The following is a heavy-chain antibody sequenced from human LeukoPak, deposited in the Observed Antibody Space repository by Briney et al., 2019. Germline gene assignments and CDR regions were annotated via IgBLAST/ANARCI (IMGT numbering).Heavy chain of an antibody. CDR1: GGTFSSYA. Sequence: SVKVSCKASGGTFSSYAISWVRQAPGQGLEWMGGIIPVFGTANYAQKFRGRVTITADESTSTAYMELSSLRSEDTAVYYCARDRDFTHTAMAPNLDYWGQGTLVTVSP. D-gene: IGHD5-18*01. J-gene: IGHJ4*02. CDR3: ARDRDFTHTAMAPNLDY. V-gene: IGHV1-69*13. CDR2: IIPVFGTA.